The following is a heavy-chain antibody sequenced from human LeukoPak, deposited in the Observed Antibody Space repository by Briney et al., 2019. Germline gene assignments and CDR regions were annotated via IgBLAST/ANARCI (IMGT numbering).Heavy chain of an antibody. J-gene: IGHJ5*02. CDR1: GGSISSYY. CDR2: IYTSGST. D-gene: IGHD4-17*01. Sequence: SESLSLTCTVSGGSISSYYWSWIRQPAGKGLEWIGRIYTSGSTNYNPSLKSRVTISVDTSKNQFSLKLSSVTAADTAVYYCARFGRKMTAVKRGPNWFDPWGQGTLVTVSS. CDR3: ARFGRKMTAVKRGPNWFDP. V-gene: IGHV4-4*07.